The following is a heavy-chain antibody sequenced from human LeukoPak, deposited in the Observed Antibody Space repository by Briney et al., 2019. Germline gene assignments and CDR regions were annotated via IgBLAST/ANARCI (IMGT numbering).Heavy chain of an antibody. Sequence: ASVKVSCKASEYTFTGYYIHWVRQAPGQGLEGMGWIDPNTGDSNYVQKFQGRVTMTRDTSISTAHMELSRLRSDDTAFYYYARIRYCGGISCYYIDYWGQGTLVTVSA. J-gene: IGHJ4*02. V-gene: IGHV1-2*02. D-gene: IGHD2-2*01. CDR1: EYTFTGYY. CDR3: ARIRYCGGISCYYIDY. CDR2: IDPNTGDS.